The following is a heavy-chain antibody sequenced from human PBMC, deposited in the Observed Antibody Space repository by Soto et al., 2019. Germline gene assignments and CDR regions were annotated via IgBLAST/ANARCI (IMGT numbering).Heavy chain of an antibody. CDR2: IYPGDSDT. D-gene: IGHD6-6*01. V-gene: IGHV5-51*01. CDR3: ASPSNSSSSGSLYYYYGMDV. CDR1: GYSCTSYW. Sequence: GESLKISCKGSGYSCTSYWIGWVRQMLGKGLEWMGIIYPGDSDTRYSPSFQGQVTISADKSISTAYLQWRSLKASDTAIYYCASPSNSSSSGSLYYYYGMDVWGQGTTVTVSS. J-gene: IGHJ6*02.